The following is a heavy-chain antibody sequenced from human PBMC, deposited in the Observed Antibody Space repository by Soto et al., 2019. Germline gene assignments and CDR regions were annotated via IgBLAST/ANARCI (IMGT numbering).Heavy chain of an antibody. J-gene: IGHJ5*02. V-gene: IGHV1-69*09. CDR1: GGTFVRHV. D-gene: IGHD2-2*01. CDR2: INPLSGIP. Sequence: QVQLVQSGAEVKKPESSVKVSCKTSGGTFVRHVISWGRQAPGQVPEWMGKINPLSGIPNYAQKFQDRVTFTADTDSSTAYMELSSLRSDDTAVYYCATPACAATWCAPSHNLDPWGQGTLVTVSS. CDR3: ATPACAATWCAPSHNLDP.